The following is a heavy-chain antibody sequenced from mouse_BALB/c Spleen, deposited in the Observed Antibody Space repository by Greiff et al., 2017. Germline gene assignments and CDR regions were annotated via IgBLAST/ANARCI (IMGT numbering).Heavy chain of an antibody. J-gene: IGHJ3*01. CDR1: GFNIKDTY. CDR2: IDPANGNT. D-gene: IGHD2-4*01. V-gene: IGHV14-3*02. CDR3: ARGAIYYDYDGFAY. Sequence: EVQLQESGAELVKPGASVKLSCTASGFNIKDTYMHWVKQRPEQGLEWIGRIDPANGNTKYDPKFQGKATITADTSSNTAYLQLSSLTSEDTAVYYCARGAIYYDYDGFAYWGQGTLVTVSA.